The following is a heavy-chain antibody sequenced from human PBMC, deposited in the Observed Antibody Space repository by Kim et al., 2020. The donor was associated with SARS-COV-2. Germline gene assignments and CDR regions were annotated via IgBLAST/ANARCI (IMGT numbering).Heavy chain of an antibody. J-gene: IGHJ4*02. CDR2: IYYSGST. Sequence: SETLSLTCTVSGGSISSSSYYWGWIRQPPGKGLEWIGSIYYSGSTYYNPSLKSRVTISVDTSKNQFSLKLSSVTAADTAVYYCARCRTYYDSTAGENYFDYWGQGTLVTVSS. CDR3: ARCRTYYDSTAGENYFDY. D-gene: IGHD3-22*01. CDR1: GGSISSSSYY. V-gene: IGHV4-39*07.